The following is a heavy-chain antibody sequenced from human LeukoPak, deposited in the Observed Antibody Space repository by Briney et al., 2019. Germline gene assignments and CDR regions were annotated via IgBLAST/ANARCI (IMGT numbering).Heavy chain of an antibody. CDR3: ARDRIAAAGTFDY. D-gene: IGHD6-13*01. CDR2: IKQDGSEK. J-gene: IGHJ4*02. CDR1: GFTFSSYW. Sequence: GGSLRLSCAASGFTFSSYWMSWVRQAPWKGLEWVANIKQDGSEKYNVDSVKGRFTISRDNAKNSLYLQMNSLRAEDTAVYYCARDRIAAAGTFDYWGQGTLVTVST. V-gene: IGHV3-7*01.